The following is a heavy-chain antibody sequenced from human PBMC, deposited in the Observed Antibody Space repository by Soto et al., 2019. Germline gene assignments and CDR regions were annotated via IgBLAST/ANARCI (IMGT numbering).Heavy chain of an antibody. CDR2: INPNSGGT. V-gene: IGHV1-2*04. Sequence: GASVKVSCKASGYTFTGYYMHWVRQAPGQGLEWMGWINPNSGGTNYAQKFQGWVTMTRDTSISTAYMELSRLRSDDTAVYYCARGNFDWLHGVLYYYGMDVWGQGTTVTVSS. D-gene: IGHD3-9*01. CDR3: ARGNFDWLHGVLYYYGMDV. J-gene: IGHJ6*02. CDR1: GYTFTGYY.